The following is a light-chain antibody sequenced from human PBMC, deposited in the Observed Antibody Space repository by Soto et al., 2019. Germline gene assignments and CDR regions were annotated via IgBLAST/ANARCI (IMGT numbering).Light chain of an antibody. CDR2: EVR. CDR3: SSYTPSTTQV. J-gene: IGLJ2*01. Sequence: QSVLTQPPSASGSPGQSVTISCTGTSSDVGAYEYVSWYQQHPGKTPKLMISEVRNRPSGVPDRFSGSKSGNTASLTIFGLQAEDEADYYCSSYTPSTTQVFCGGTKLTVL. CDR1: SSDVGAYEY. V-gene: IGLV2-8*01.